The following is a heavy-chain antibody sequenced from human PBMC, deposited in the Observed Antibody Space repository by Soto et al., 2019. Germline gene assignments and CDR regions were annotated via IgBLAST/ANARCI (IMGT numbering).Heavy chain of an antibody. CDR2: ISYDGSNK. V-gene: IGHV3-30*18. J-gene: IGHJ6*03. Sequence: PGGSLRLSCAASGFTFSSYGMHWVRQAPGKGLEWVAVISYDGSNKYYADSVKGRFTISRDNSKNTLYLQMNSLRAEDTAVYYCAKGGAAAGPWETPWGYYMDVWGKGTTVTVSS. D-gene: IGHD6-13*01. CDR1: GFTFSSYG. CDR3: AKGGAAAGPWETPWGYYMDV.